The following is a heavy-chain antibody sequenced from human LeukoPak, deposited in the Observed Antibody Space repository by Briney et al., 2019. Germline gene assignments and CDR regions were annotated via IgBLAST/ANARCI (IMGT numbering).Heavy chain of an antibody. J-gene: IGHJ4*02. V-gene: IGHV3-48*03. Sequence: PGGSLRLSCAASGFTFSSYEMNWVRQAPGKGLEWVSYISSSGSTIYYADSVKGRFTISRDNAKNSLYLQMNSLRAEDTAVYYCARATAGSIVTFDYWGQGTLSPSPQ. CDR2: ISSSGSTI. CDR1: GFTFSSYE. CDR3: ARATAGSIVTFDY. D-gene: IGHD3-10*01.